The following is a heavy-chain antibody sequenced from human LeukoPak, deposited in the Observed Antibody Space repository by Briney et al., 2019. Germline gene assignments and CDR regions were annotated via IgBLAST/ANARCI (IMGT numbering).Heavy chain of an antibody. CDR1: GYTFTGYY. D-gene: IGHD2-21*02. CDR2: INSNSGGT. J-gene: IGHJ5*02. Sequence: ASVKVSCKASGYTFTGYYMHWVRQAPGQGLEWMGWINSNSGGTNYAQKFQGRVTMTSDTSISTAYMELSRLRSDDTAVYYCARAYCGGDCFSDWFDPWGQGTLVTASA. CDR3: ARAYCGGDCFSDWFDP. V-gene: IGHV1-2*02.